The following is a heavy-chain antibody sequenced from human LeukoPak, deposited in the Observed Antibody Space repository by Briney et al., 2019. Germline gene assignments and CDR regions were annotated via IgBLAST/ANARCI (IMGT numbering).Heavy chain of an antibody. CDR3: AKERGLLWFELPLGYFDY. V-gene: IGHV3-23*01. CDR2: ISGSGGST. CDR1: GFTFSSYA. D-gene: IGHD3-10*01. Sequence: GGSLRLSCAASGFTFSSYAMSWVRQAPGKGLEWVSAISGSGGSTYYADSVKGRFTISRDNSKNTLYLQMNSLRAEDTAVYYCAKERGLLWFELPLGYFDYWGQGTLVTVSS. J-gene: IGHJ4*02.